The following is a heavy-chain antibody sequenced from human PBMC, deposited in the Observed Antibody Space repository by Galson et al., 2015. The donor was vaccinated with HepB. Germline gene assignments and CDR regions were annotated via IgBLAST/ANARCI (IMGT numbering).Heavy chain of an antibody. Sequence: SLRLSCAASGFMFHIYTIDWVRQAPGQGLEWVAYISYDGSDKYYADSVKGRFTISRDNFKNTLSLQMNSLKTEDTAVYYCARGDRGVSPAEDALDMWGQGTMVTVSS. CDR1: GFMFHIYT. D-gene: IGHD3-10*01. CDR2: ISYDGSDK. CDR3: ARGDRGVSPAEDALDM. J-gene: IGHJ3*02. V-gene: IGHV3-30*04.